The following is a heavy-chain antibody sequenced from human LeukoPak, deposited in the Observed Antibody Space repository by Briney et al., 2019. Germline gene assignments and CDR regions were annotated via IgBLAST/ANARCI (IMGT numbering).Heavy chain of an antibody. Sequence: GGSLRLSCAASGFTVSSNYKSWVRQAPGKGLEWVSVIYSGGSTYYADSVKGRFTISRDNSKNTLYLQMNSLRAEDTAVYYCASGSYGRYFDYWGQGTLVTVSS. CDR3: ASGSYGRYFDY. V-gene: IGHV3-53*01. CDR1: GFTVSSNY. CDR2: IYSGGST. D-gene: IGHD1-26*01. J-gene: IGHJ4*02.